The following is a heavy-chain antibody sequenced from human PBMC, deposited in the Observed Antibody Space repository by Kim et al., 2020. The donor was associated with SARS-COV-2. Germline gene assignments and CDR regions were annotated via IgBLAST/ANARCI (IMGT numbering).Heavy chain of an antibody. CDR1: GGSFSGYY. J-gene: IGHJ4*02. V-gene: IGHV4-34*01. D-gene: IGHD3-16*02. Sequence: SETLSLTCAVYGGSFSGYYWSWIRQPPGKGLEWIGEINHSGSTNYNPSLKSRVTISVDTSKNQFSLKLSSVTAADTAVYYCARGPIYVWGSYRYRLREEWEPIDYWGQGTLVTVSS. CDR2: INHSGST. CDR3: ARGPIYVWGSYRYRLREEWEPIDY.